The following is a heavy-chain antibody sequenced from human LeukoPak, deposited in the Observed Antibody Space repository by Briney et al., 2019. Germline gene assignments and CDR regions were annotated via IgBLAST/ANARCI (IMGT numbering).Heavy chain of an antibody. CDR1: GFTFSSYA. CDR3: ASGKYRYGDNWFDP. CDR2: ISYDGSNK. V-gene: IGHV3-30*04. Sequence: GGSLRLSCAASGFTFSSYATHWVRQAPGKGLEWVAVISYDGSNKYYADSVKGRFTISRDNSKNTLYLQMNSLRAEDTAVYFCASGKYRYGDNWFDPWGQGTLVTVSS. D-gene: IGHD5-18*01. J-gene: IGHJ5*02.